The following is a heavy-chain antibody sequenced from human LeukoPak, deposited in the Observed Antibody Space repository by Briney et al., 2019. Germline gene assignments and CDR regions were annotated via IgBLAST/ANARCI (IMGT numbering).Heavy chain of an antibody. CDR2: IYPGCSDT. V-gene: IGHV5-51*01. D-gene: IGHD6-13*01. Sequence: GESLKISCKGSEYSFSTHWIGWVRQMPGKGLEWMGIIYPGCSDTRYRPSFQGQVTISSDKSISTAYLQWSSLKASDTAMYYCARHPTAAGDDAFDIWGQGTMVTVSS. J-gene: IGHJ3*02. CDR1: EYSFSTHW. CDR3: ARHPTAAGDDAFDI.